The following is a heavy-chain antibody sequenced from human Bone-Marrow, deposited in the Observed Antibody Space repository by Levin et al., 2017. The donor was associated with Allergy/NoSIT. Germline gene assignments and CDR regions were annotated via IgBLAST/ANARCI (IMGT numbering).Heavy chain of an antibody. CDR1: GFTFSSYW. CDR3: ARESGSQNRGSAFDI. CDR2: INSDGSST. Sequence: GESLKISCAASGFTFSSYWMHWVRQAPGKGLVWVSRINSDGSSTSYADSVKGRFTISRDNAKNTLYLQMNSLRAEDTAVYYCARESGSQNRGSAFDIWGQGTMVTVSS. V-gene: IGHV3-74*01. D-gene: IGHD1-26*01. J-gene: IGHJ3*02.